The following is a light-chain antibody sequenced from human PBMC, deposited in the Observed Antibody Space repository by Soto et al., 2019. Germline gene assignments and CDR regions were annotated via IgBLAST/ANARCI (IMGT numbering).Light chain of an antibody. CDR1: STDVGGYDF. J-gene: IGLJ1*01. V-gene: IGLV2-14*01. Sequence: QSALTQPASVPLSPGQSISISCTGNSTDVGGYDFVSWYKHQPGTAPKLLISEVSKRPSGVSDRFSGSKSGDTASLTISGLQAEDEADYYCSSYRSGTTVVFGSGTKVTVL. CDR3: SSYRSGTTVV. CDR2: EVS.